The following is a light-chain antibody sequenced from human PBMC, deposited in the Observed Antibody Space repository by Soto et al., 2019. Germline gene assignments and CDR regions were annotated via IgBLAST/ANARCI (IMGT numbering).Light chain of an antibody. CDR3: LRYNAFSQT. CDR2: DAS. J-gene: IGKJ1*01. V-gene: IGKV1-5*01. CDR1: QSMNDW. Sequence: DIQMTQSPSTLSASVGDRVTITCRASQSMNDWLAWYQQKPGQAPKVLIYDASSLQSGVPSRFRGSGSGTEFTLTIGSLQPDDVATYYCLRYNAFSQTFGQGTKVEI.